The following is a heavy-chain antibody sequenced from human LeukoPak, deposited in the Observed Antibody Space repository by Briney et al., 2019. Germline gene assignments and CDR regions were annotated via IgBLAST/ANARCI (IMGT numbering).Heavy chain of an antibody. Sequence: GGSLRLSCAASGVSFSSYAMSWVRQAPGKGLEWGSSFSGSGGSTYYADSVKGRFTISRDNSKNTLYLQMNSLRAEDTAVYYCAKEAGYCSSTSCPFDYWGQGTLVTVSS. CDR2: FSGSGGST. V-gene: IGHV3-23*01. D-gene: IGHD2-2*01. CDR3: AKEAGYCSSTSCPFDY. CDR1: GVSFSSYA. J-gene: IGHJ4*02.